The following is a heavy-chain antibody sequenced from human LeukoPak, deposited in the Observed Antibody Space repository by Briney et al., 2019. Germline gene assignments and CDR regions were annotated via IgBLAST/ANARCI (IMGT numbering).Heavy chain of an antibody. D-gene: IGHD2-2*01. Sequence: ASVKVSCKASGYTFTSYYMHWVRQAPGQGLEWMGWMNPNSGNADYAQKFQGRVIMTRDTSISTAYMELSSLRSEDTAVYYCARVVGYCSSTSCAKPYYYYIDVWGKGTTVTVSS. J-gene: IGHJ6*03. CDR3: ARVVGYCSSTSCAKPYYYYIDV. CDR2: MNPNSGNA. CDR1: GYTFTSYY. V-gene: IGHV1-8*02.